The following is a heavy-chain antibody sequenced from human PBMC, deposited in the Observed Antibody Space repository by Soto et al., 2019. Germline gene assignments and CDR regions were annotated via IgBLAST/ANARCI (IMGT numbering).Heavy chain of an antibody. J-gene: IGHJ5*02. V-gene: IGHV1-2*02. Sequence: GASVKVSCKASGYTFTGYYMHWVRQAPGQGLEWMGWINPNSGGTNYAQKFQGRVTMTRDTSISTAYMELSRLRSDDTAVYYCARAADVVVAAHPLYNLFDPWGQGTLVTVSS. CDR2: INPNSGGT. D-gene: IGHD2-15*01. CDR1: GYTFTGYY. CDR3: ARAADVVVAAHPLYNLFDP.